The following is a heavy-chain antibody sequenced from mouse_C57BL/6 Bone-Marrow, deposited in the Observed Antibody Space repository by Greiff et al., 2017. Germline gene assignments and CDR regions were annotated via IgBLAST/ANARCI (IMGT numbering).Heavy chain of an antibody. J-gene: IGHJ3*01. CDR2: ISYDGSN. V-gene: IGHV3-6*01. CDR1: GYSITSGYY. D-gene: IGHD2-1*01. Sequence: EVKLQEPGPGLVKPSQSLSLTCSVTGYSITSGYYWNWIRQFPGNKLEWMGYISYDGSNNYNPSLKNRISITRDKSKNQFFLKLNYVTTEDTATDYCARGGYGNYPLACWGQGTLVTVSA. CDR3: ARGGYGNYPLAC.